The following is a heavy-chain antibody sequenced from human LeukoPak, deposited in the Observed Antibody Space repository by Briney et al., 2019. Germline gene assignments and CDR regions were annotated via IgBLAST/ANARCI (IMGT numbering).Heavy chain of an antibody. D-gene: IGHD6-19*01. V-gene: IGHV3-66*01. Sequence: GGSLRLSCAASGFTVSSNYMSWVRQAPGKGLEWVSVIYSGGSTYYADSVKGRFTISRDNSKNTLYLQMNSLRAEDTAVYYCARGAYSSGWYVDYWAREPWSPSPQ. J-gene: IGHJ4*02. CDR1: GFTVSSNY. CDR3: ARGAYSSGWYVDY. CDR2: IYSGGST.